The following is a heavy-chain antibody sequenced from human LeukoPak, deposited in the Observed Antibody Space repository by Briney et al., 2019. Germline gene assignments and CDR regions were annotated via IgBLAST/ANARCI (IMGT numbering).Heavy chain of an antibody. D-gene: IGHD2/OR15-2a*01. Sequence: ASVKVSCKASGYTFTGYYMHWARQAPGQGLEWMGWINPNSGGTNYAQKFQGWVTMTRDTSISTAYMELSRLRSDDTAVYYCARALFYGYYYYGMDVWGQGTTVTVSS. V-gene: IGHV1-2*04. J-gene: IGHJ6*02. CDR1: GYTFTGYY. CDR2: INPNSGGT. CDR3: ARALFYGYYYYGMDV.